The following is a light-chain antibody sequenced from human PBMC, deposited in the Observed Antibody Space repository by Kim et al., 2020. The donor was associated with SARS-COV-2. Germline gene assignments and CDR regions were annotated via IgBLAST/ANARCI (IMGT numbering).Light chain of an antibody. J-gene: IGLJ3*02. CDR2: HTN. CDR3: MLSYSGPWV. CDR1: TGAVTMCHL. V-gene: IGLV7-46*01. Sequence: GPVTLTCASITGAVTMCHLSYWFQQKPGQAPMTLLYHTNNKHPWTPARFSGSLLGGKAALTLSGAQPEDEADYYCMLSYSGPWVFGGGTQLTVL.